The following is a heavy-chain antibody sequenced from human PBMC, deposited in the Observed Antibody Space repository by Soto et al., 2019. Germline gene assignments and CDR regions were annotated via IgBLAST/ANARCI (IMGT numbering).Heavy chain of an antibody. CDR2: INHSGST. CDR1: GGSFSGYY. V-gene: IGHV4-34*01. D-gene: IGHD3-10*01. J-gene: IGHJ6*02. Sequence: QVQLQQWGAGLLKPSETLSLTCAVYGGSFSGYYWSWIRQPPGKGLEWIGEINHSGSTNYNPSLKSRVTKSVDTSKYQFSLKLSSVTAADTAVYYCARGRSTMVRAFGMDVWGQGTTVTVAS. CDR3: ARGRSTMVRAFGMDV.